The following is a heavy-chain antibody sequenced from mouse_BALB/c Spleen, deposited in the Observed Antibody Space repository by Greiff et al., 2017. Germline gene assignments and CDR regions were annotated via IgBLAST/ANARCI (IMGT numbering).Heavy chain of an antibody. J-gene: IGHJ3*01. CDR2: IYPGDGDT. V-gene: IGHV1-80*01. D-gene: IGHD1-1*01. CDR3: AGDYYGWFAY. Sequence: QVQLQQSGAELVRPGSSVKISCKASGYAFSSYWMNWVKQRPGQGLEWIGQIYPGDGDTNYNGKFKGKATLTADKSSSTAYMQLSSLTSEDSAVYFCAGDYYGWFAYWGQGTLVTVSA. CDR1: GYAFSSYW.